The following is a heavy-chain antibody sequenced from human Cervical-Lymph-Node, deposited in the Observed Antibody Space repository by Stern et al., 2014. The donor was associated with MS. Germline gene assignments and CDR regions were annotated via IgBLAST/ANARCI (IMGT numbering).Heavy chain of an antibody. CDR3: ARHDGWLPHY. CDR2: IYYSGTT. Sequence: QVQLVESGPGLVKPSETLSLTCSVSGGSISRSTYYWGWIRQPPGKGLEWIGSIYYSGTTYYNPSLKSRVTIDTSPNQFSLRLTSVTAADTAVYYCARHDGWLPHYWSQGTLVTVSS. J-gene: IGHJ4*02. CDR1: GGSISRSTYY. V-gene: IGHV4-39*01. D-gene: IGHD5-12*01.